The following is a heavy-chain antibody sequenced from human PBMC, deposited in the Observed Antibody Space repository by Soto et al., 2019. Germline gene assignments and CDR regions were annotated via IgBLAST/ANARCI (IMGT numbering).Heavy chain of an antibody. D-gene: IGHD2-21*01. CDR1: VFTLSSYS. CDR2: ISSSSSTM. Sequence: GGSLRLSCAASVFTLSSYSMNWVRQAPRKGLEWVSYISSSSSTMYYADSVKGRVTISRDNAKNSLYLQMYSLRDEDTAVYYCVRGRSDSLMDVWGQGTTVTVSS. V-gene: IGHV3-48*02. J-gene: IGHJ6*02. CDR3: VRGRSDSLMDV.